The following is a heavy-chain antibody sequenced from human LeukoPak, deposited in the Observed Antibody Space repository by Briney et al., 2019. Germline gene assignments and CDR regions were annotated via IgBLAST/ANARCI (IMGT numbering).Heavy chain of an antibody. D-gene: IGHD2-2*01. J-gene: IGHJ5*02. CDR1: GYTFISYA. Sequence: ASVKVSCKASGYTFISYAMHWVRQAPGQRLEWMGWINAGNGNTKYSQKFQGRVTITRDTSASTAYMELSSLRSEDTAVYYCARGPPYEGPAARFDPWGQGILVTVSS. CDR3: ARGPPYEGPAARFDP. CDR2: INAGNGNT. V-gene: IGHV1-3*01.